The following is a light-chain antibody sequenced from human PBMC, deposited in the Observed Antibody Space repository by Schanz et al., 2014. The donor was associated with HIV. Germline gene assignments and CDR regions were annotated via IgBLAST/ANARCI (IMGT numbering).Light chain of an antibody. CDR3: SSFTYTSTPVV. Sequence: QSALTQPASVSGSPGQSITISCTGTSSNVGGYDYVSWYQQHPGKVPKLIIYDVNNRPSGISARFSASKSGNTASLTISGLQAEDEADYYCSSFTYTSTPVVFGGGTKLTVL. CDR1: SSNVGGYDY. J-gene: IGLJ2*01. CDR2: DVN. V-gene: IGLV2-14*03.